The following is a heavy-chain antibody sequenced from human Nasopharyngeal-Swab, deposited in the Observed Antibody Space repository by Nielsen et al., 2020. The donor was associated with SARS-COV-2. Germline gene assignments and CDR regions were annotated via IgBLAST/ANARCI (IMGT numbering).Heavy chain of an antibody. V-gene: IGHV3-11*04. CDR1: GFTFSDYY. D-gene: IGHD3-22*01. CDR3: ASGYYDSSGYVRH. J-gene: IGHJ1*01. CDR2: ISSSGSTI. Sequence: GGSLRLSCAASGFTFSDYYMSWIRQAPGKGLEWVSYISSSGSTIYYADSVKGRFTISRDNAKNSLYLQMSSLRAEDTAVYYCASGYYDSSGYVRHWGQGTLVTVSS.